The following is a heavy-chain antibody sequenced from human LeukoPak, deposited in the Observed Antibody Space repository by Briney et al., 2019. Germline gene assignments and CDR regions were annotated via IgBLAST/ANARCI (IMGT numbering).Heavy chain of an antibody. Sequence: GGSLRLSCAASGFTFSSYAMSWVRQAPGKGLEWVSDISGSGGSTFYADSVKGRFTISRDNSKNTLYLQMNSLRAEDTAVYYCARSLGSGNIVDYWGQGTLVTVSS. CDR3: ARSLGSGNIVDY. D-gene: IGHD6-19*01. V-gene: IGHV3-23*01. CDR2: ISGSGGST. J-gene: IGHJ4*02. CDR1: GFTFSSYA.